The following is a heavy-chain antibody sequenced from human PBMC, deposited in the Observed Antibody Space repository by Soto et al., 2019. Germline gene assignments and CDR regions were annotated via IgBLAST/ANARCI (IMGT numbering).Heavy chain of an antibody. CDR1: GGSISSSSYY. J-gene: IGHJ5*02. CDR3: AMSLWFGNTPNWFDP. D-gene: IGHD3-10*01. Sequence: PSETLSLTCNVSGGSISSSSYYWGWIRQPPGKGLEWIASIYYSGHTYYNPSLKSRVTISVDTSKNQFSLKLSSVTAADTAVYYCAMSLWFGNTPNWFDPWGQGTLVIVSS. V-gene: IGHV4-39*01. CDR2: IYYSGHT.